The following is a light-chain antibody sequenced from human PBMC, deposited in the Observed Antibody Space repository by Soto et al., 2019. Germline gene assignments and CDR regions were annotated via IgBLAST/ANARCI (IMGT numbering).Light chain of an antibody. CDR2: EVS. CDR3: SSYTSSILV. CDR1: HSDVGGYNY. J-gene: IGLJ3*02. Sequence: QSALTQPASVSGSPGQSITISCTGTHSDVGGYNYVSWYQQYPGKAPKLMIYEVSNWPSAVSNRFSGSKSGNTASLTISGLQAEDEADYFCSSYTSSILVFGGGTKVTVL. V-gene: IGLV2-14*01.